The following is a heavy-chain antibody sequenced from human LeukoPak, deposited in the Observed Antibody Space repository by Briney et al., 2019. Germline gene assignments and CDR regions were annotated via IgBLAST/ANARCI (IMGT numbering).Heavy chain of an antibody. Sequence: SETLSLTCTVSGGSISSYFWSWIRQPAGKGLEWIGRIYTSGSTNHNPSLKSRVTMSIDTSKNQFSLKLTSVTAADTAVYYCARDDYGDHGGKNWFDSWGQGTLVTVSS. D-gene: IGHD4-17*01. J-gene: IGHJ5*01. CDR2: IYTSGST. CDR1: GGSISSYF. CDR3: ARDDYGDHGGKNWFDS. V-gene: IGHV4-4*07.